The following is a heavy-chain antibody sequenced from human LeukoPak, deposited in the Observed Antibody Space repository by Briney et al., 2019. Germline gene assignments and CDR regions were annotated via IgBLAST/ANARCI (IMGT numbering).Heavy chain of an antibody. Sequence: PSETLSLTCTVSGGSISSYYWSWIRQPPGKGLEWIGYIYYSGSTNYNPSLKSRVPISVDTSKNQFSLKLSSVTAADTAVYYCARVKNYVWGSYRFDYWGQGTLVTVSS. D-gene: IGHD3-16*02. V-gene: IGHV4-59*01. CDR2: IYYSGST. CDR1: GGSISSYY. J-gene: IGHJ4*02. CDR3: ARVKNYVWGSYRFDY.